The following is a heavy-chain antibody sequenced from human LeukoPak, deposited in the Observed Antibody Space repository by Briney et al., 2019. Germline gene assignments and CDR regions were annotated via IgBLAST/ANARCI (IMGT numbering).Heavy chain of an antibody. CDR2: IRYDGSNK. CDR3: ARVEDTAALCDY. D-gene: IGHD6-6*01. CDR1: GFTFSSYG. J-gene: IGHJ4*02. Sequence: GGSLRLSCAASGFTFSSYGMHWVRQAPGKGLEWVAFIRYDGSNKYYADSVKDRFTISRDNSKNTLYLQMNSLRAEDTAVYYCARVEDTAALCDYWGQGTLVTVSS. V-gene: IGHV3-30*02.